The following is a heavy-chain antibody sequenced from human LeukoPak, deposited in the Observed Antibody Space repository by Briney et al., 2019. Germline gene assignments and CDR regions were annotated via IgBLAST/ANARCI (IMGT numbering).Heavy chain of an antibody. CDR1: GGTFSSYA. Sequence: GSSVKVSCKASGGTFSSYAISWVRQAPGQGLEWMGGIIPIFGTANYAQKFQGRVTITADESTSTAYMELSRLRSDDTAVYYCATQRGSYLWGTDFDYWGQGTLVTVSS. J-gene: IGHJ4*02. D-gene: IGHD3-16*01. CDR3: ATQRGSYLWGTDFDY. CDR2: IIPIFGTA. V-gene: IGHV1-69*01.